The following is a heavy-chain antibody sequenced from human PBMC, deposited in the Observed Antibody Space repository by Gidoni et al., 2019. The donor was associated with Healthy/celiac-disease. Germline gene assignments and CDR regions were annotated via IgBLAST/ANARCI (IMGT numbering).Heavy chain of an antibody. Sequence: QVQLVQSGAEVKKPGASVKVSCKASGYTFTSYGISWVRQAPGQGLELMGWITAYNCNTNQGQELQGRSTKTTDTTPKTGHMGARGLRSYGTAVYYCARDLGIAAGLSDYWGQGTLVTVSS. CDR3: ARDLGIAAGLSDY. D-gene: IGHD6-13*01. J-gene: IGHJ4*02. CDR1: GYTFTSYG. V-gene: IGHV1-18*01. CDR2: ITAYNCNT.